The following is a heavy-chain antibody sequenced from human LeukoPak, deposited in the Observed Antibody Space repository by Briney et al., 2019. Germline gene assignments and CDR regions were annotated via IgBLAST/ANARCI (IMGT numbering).Heavy chain of an antibody. CDR2: IIPIFGTA. V-gene: IGHV1-69*05. CDR3: ASLEWVVGYCSSTSCPNWFDP. CDR1: GGTFSSYA. D-gene: IGHD2-2*01. Sequence: SVKVSCKASGGTFSSYAISWVRQAPGQGLEWMGGIIPIFGTANYAQKFQGRVTITTDESTSTAYMELSSLRSEDTAVYYCASLEWVVGYCSSTSCPNWFDPWGQGTLVTVSS. J-gene: IGHJ5*02.